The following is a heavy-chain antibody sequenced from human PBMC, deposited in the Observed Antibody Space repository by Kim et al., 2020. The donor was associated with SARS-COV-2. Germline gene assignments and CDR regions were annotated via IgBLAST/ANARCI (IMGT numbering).Heavy chain of an antibody. CDR2: ISGSGVA. J-gene: IGHJ4*02. CDR3: AKDWGYSGYDAFDY. CDR1: GFTFSNCA. V-gene: IGHV3-23*01. D-gene: IGHD5-12*01. Sequence: GGSLRLSCAASGFTFSNCAMSWVRQAPGKGLEWVSIISGSGVAYYAASVKGRFTISRDNSKNTLYLQMNNLRAEDTAVYYCAKDWGYSGYDAFDYWGQGTLVTVSS.